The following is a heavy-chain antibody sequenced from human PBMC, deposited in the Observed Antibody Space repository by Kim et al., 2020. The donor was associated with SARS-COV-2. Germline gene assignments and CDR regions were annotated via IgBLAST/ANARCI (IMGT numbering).Heavy chain of an antibody. CDR2: ISYDGSNK. J-gene: IGHJ6*03. CDR1: GFTFSSYG. CDR3: AKRNIADRKSYYYYYYMDV. V-gene: IGHV3-30*18. Sequence: GGSLRLSCAASGFTFSSYGMHWVRQAPGKGLEWVAVISYDGSNKYYADSVKGRFTISRDNSKNTLYLQMNSLRAEDTAVYYCAKRNIADRKSYYYYYYMDVWGKGTTVTVSS. D-gene: IGHD6-13*01.